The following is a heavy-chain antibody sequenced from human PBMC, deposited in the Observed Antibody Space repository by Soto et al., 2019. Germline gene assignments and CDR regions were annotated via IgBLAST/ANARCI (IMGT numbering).Heavy chain of an antibody. CDR3: TTDSYITSIIVRFDY. J-gene: IGHJ4*01. D-gene: IGHD3-22*01. Sequence: LRLSCAASGFTFSNAWINWVRQAPGKGLEWVGRVKSKNDGGTTDFAAPVKGRFAISRDDSKNMVYLEMNSLQTEDTAIYYCTTDSYITSIIVRFDYWGHGTLVTVSS. CDR2: VKSKNDGGTT. V-gene: IGHV3-15*07. CDR1: GFTFSNAW.